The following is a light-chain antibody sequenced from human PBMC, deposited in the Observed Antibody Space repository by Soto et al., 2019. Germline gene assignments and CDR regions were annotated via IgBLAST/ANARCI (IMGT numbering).Light chain of an antibody. Sequence: EIVLTQSPATLSLSPGERATLSCRASQSVSSYLAWYQQKPGQAPRLLIYDASNRATGIPARFSGSGSGTDSTLTISSLEPEEFAVYYCQQRSNWPRTFGQGTKVEIK. CDR2: DAS. V-gene: IGKV3-11*01. J-gene: IGKJ1*01. CDR3: QQRSNWPRT. CDR1: QSVSSY.